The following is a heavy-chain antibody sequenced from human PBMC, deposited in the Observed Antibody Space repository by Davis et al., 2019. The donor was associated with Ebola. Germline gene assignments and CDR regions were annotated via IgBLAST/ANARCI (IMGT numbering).Heavy chain of an antibody. CDR1: GVTFSGSG. Sequence: GGSLRLSCAVSGVTFSGSGMHWGCQGSGKGLERVGRIRSHAKSYATAYAASVKGRFTISRDDSKNTAYQLMNSLKTEDTAVYYCTPSSSYGYDYWGQGTLVTVSS. CDR3: TPSSSYGYDY. CDR2: IRSHAKSYAT. D-gene: IGHD6-13*01. V-gene: IGHV3-73*01. J-gene: IGHJ4*02.